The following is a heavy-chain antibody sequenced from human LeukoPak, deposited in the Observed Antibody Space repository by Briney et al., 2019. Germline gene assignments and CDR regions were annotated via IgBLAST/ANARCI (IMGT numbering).Heavy chain of an antibody. CDR1: GFTFSNPG. V-gene: IGHV3-30*19. Sequence: GGSLRLSCAPSGFTFSNPGLHWARQPPGKGLGWVAAISSVGNNKYSADPVTGRFTISKDNSKNTLYLQMNSLRDEDTAVYYCATDLGGLDGDGLVSWGQGTLVTVSS. D-gene: IGHD4-17*01. CDR3: ATDLGGLDGDGLVS. J-gene: IGHJ4*02. CDR2: ISSVGNNK.